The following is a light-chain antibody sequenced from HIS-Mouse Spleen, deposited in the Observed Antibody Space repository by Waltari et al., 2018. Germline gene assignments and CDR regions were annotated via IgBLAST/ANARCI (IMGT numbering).Light chain of an antibody. CDR2: KDS. CDR3: QSADSSGTYVV. J-gene: IGLJ2*01. V-gene: IGLV3-25*03. Sequence: SYELTQPPSVSVSPGQTARITCSGDALPKQYAYWYQQKPGQAPVLVIYKDSDRPSGIPEGFSGSSSGTTVTLTISGVQAEDEADYYCQSADSSGTYVVFGGGTKLTVL. CDR1: ALPKQY.